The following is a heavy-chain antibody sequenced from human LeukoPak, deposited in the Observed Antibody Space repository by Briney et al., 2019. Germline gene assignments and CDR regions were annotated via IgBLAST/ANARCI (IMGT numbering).Heavy chain of an antibody. CDR1: DGSISNYY. CDR3: ARNSAVATSRSWFDP. Sequence: SETLSLTCSVFDGSISNYYWSWIRQPPGKGLEWIGYAYYSGSTTYNPSLESRVTISVDTSKNQFSRKLTAVTAADTAVYYCARNSAVATSRSWFDPWGQGTLVTVSS. CDR2: AYYSGST. V-gene: IGHV4-59*08. J-gene: IGHJ5*02. D-gene: IGHD6-19*01.